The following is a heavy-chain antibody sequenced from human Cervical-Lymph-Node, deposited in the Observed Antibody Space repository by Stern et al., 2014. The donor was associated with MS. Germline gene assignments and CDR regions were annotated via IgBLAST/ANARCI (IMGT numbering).Heavy chain of an antibody. D-gene: IGHD7-27*01. CDR2: MNPDSRDP. Sequence: QVQLVPSGAEVRKPRASVRLSFKASGYIFTSDDINWVRQASGQGLAWMVWMNPDSRDPGFEQKFRRRVTMNRDISTSTAYMELSSLTSEDTAVYYCTKGWGRWGQGTQVTVSS. V-gene: IGHV1-8*01. J-gene: IGHJ1*01. CDR1: GYIFTSDD. CDR3: TKGWGR.